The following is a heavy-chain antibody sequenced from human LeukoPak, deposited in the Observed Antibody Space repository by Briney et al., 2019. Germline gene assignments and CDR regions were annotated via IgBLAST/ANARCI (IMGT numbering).Heavy chain of an antibody. J-gene: IGHJ4*02. D-gene: IGHD3-22*01. CDR3: ATDRDYYDSSGYYFDY. CDR2: FDPEDGET. V-gene: IGHV1-24*01. CDR1: GYTLTELS. Sequence: GASVKVSCKVSGYTLTELSVHWVRQAPGKGLEWMGGFDPEDGETIYAQKFQGRVTMTEDTSTDTAYMELSSLRSEDTAVYYCATDRDYYDSSGYYFDYWGQGTLVTVSS.